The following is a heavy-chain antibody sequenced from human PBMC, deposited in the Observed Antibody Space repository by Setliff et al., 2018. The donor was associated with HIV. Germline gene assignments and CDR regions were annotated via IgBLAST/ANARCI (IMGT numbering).Heavy chain of an antibody. J-gene: IGHJ4*02. V-gene: IGHV4-30-4*08. CDR1: GGSISSGDYY. CDR2: IYYSGST. Sequence: SETLSLTCTVSGGSISSGDYYWSWIRQPPGKGLEWIGYIYYSGSTYYNPSLKSRVTISVDTSKNQFSLNLSSVTAADTAVYYCARDPIYCGGDCYGDYWGQGTLVTVSS. D-gene: IGHD2-21*02. CDR3: ARDPIYCGGDCYGDY.